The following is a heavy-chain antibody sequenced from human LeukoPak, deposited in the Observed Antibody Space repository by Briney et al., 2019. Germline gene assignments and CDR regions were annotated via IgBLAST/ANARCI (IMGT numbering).Heavy chain of an antibody. V-gene: IGHV3-23*01. Sequence: GGSLTLSCAASGFTFSSYAMSWVRQAPGKGLEWVSAISGGGGRTYYADSVKGRFTISRDNSMNTLYLHMNSLRAEETAVYYCAKEGDLVGVKHVDYWGQGTLVTVSS. D-gene: IGHD3-16*01. CDR1: GFTFSSYA. CDR2: ISGGGGRT. J-gene: IGHJ4*02. CDR3: AKEGDLVGVKHVDY.